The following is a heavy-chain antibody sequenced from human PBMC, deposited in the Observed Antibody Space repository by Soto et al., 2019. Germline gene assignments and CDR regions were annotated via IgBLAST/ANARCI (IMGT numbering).Heavy chain of an antibody. CDR3: TTGPRFLEWLLLEMDV. J-gene: IGHJ6*04. CDR1: GFTFSNAW. D-gene: IGHD3-3*01. Sequence: GGSLRLSCAASGFTFSNAWMSWVRQAPGKGLEWVGRIKSKTDGGTTDYAAPVKGRFTISRDDSKNTLYLQMNSLKTEDTAVYYCTTGPRFLEWLLLEMDVWGKGTTVTVSS. CDR2: IKSKTDGGTT. V-gene: IGHV3-15*01.